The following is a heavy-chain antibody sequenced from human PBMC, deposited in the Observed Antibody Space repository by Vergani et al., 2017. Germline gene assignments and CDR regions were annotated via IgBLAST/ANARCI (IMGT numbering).Heavy chain of an antibody. CDR1: GFSIDNGHY. D-gene: IGHD3-9*01. Sequence: QVQLQESGPGLVKPSETLSLTCAVSGFSIDNGHYWDWIRQPPGKGLEWIGSIYRTGRTHFNPSLKSRVTISVDTSNNHFSLRLISLTAADTTVYYCARRSGIVYDIFSGTQYFFYFWGQGSLVTVSS. J-gene: IGHJ4*02. V-gene: IGHV4-38-2*01. CDR3: ARRSGIVYDIFSGTQYFFYF. CDR2: IYRTGRT.